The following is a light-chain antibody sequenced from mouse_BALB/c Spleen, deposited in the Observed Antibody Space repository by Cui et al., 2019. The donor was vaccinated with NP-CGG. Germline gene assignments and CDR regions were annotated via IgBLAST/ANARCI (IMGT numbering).Light chain of an antibody. Sequence: QAVVTQESALTTSPGETVTLTCRSSTGAVTTSNYANWVQEKPDNLFTGLIGGTNNRAPGGPARFSGSLIGDKAALTITGAQTEDEAIYFCALWYSNHWVFGGGTKLTVL. CDR3: ALWYSNHWV. CDR1: TGAVTTSNY. CDR2: GTN. V-gene: IGLV1*01. J-gene: IGLJ1*01.